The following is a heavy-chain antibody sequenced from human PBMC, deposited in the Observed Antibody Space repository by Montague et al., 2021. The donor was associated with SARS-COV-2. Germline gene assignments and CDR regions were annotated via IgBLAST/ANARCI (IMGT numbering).Heavy chain of an antibody. D-gene: IGHD3-10*01. Sequence: SETLSLTCAVYGGSFSGYYWSWIRQPPGKGLEWIGEINHSGSTNYNPSLKGRVTISVDTSKNQFSLKLSSVTAADTAVCYCARGRKRITVVRGVIIDWFDPWGQGTLVTVSS. CDR1: GGSFSGYY. J-gene: IGHJ5*02. V-gene: IGHV4-34*01. CDR2: INHSGST. CDR3: ARGRKRITVVRGVIIDWFDP.